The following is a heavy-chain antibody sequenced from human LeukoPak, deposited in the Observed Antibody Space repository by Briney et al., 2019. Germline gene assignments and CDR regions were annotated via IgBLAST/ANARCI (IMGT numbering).Heavy chain of an antibody. CDR1: GVSITSDSYS. V-gene: IGHV4-30-4*07. J-gene: IGHJ3*02. D-gene: IGHD3-9*01. CDR2: ISYSGTA. Sequence: SDTLSLTCTVSGVSITSDSYSWRWIPQPPGKGLEWIGYISYSGTAYYNESLKPRLTMSVDTSKNQFSLKLSSVTAADTSVYYCARDRYFDWLGAFDIWGQGTMVTVSS. CDR3: ARDRYFDWLGAFDI.